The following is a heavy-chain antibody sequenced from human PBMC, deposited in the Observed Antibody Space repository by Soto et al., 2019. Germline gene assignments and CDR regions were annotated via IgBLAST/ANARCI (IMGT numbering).Heavy chain of an antibody. J-gene: IGHJ6*02. CDR1: GGTFSSYA. CDR3: AREPDYGDYYYGMDV. Sequence: SVKVSCKASGGTFSSYAISWVRQAPGQGLEWMGGVIPIFGTANYAQKFQGRVTVTADESTSTAYMELSSLRSEDTAVYYCAREPDYGDYYYGMDVWGQGTTVTVSS. CDR2: VIPIFGTA. D-gene: IGHD4-17*01. V-gene: IGHV1-69*13.